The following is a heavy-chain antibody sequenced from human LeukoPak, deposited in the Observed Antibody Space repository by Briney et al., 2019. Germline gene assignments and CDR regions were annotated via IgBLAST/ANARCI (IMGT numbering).Heavy chain of an antibody. CDR2: IYYSGST. Sequence: SETLSLTCAVYGGSFSGYYWSWIRQPPGKGLEWIGYIYYSGSTNYNPSLKSRVTISVDTSKNQFSLKLSSVTAADTAVYYCAGASYDSSGVHWGQGTLVTVSS. J-gene: IGHJ4*02. CDR3: AGASYDSSGVH. D-gene: IGHD3-22*01. V-gene: IGHV4-59*01. CDR1: GGSFSGYY.